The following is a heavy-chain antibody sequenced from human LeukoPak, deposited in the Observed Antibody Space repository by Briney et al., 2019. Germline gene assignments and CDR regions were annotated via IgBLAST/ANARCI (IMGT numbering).Heavy chain of an antibody. CDR3: ATGARYGLREISYFYYMDV. D-gene: IGHD3-10*01. CDR2: VDPNSGST. J-gene: IGHJ6*03. Sequence: ASVKVSCKASGYIFTGYYVHWVRQAPGHGLEWMGWVDPNSGSTQYAQRFQGRVTMTRDTSISTAYMELSRLTSDDTAVYYCATGARYGLREISYFYYMDVWGKGTTVTVSS. V-gene: IGHV1-2*02. CDR1: GYIFTGYY.